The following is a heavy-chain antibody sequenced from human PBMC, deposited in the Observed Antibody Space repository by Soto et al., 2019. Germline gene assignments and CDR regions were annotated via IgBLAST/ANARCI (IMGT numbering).Heavy chain of an antibody. J-gene: IGHJ4*02. D-gene: IGHD3-22*01. CDR3: ARSVPYYYDSSGYFNH. CDR2: IYYSGST. Sequence: SETLSLTCTVSGGSISSYYWRWIRQPPGKGLEWIGYIYYSGSTNYNPSLKSRVTISVDTSKNQSSLKPTSVTAADTAVYYCARSVPYYYDSSGYFNHWGQGTLVTVSS. V-gene: IGHV4-59*01. CDR1: GGSISSYY.